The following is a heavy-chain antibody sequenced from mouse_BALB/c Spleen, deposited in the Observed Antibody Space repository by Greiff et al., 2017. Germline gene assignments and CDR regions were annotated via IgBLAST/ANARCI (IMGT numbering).Heavy chain of an antibody. Sequence: EVMLVESGPSLVKPSQTLSLTCSVTGDSITSGYWNWIRKFPGNKLEYMGYISYSGSTYYNPSLKSRISITRDTSKNQYYLQLNSVTTEDTATYYCARCDTGTDWYFDVWGAGTTVTVSS. CDR2: ISYSGST. D-gene: IGHD4-1*01. CDR1: GDSITSGY. CDR3: ARCDTGTDWYFDV. V-gene: IGHV3-8*02. J-gene: IGHJ1*01.